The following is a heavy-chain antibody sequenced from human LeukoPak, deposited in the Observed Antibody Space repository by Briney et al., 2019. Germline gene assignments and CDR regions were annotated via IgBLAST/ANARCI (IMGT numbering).Heavy chain of an antibody. CDR2: FDPEDGET. Sequence: AAVKVSCKVSGDTLTEFAMHWVRQAPGKGLEWMGGFDPEDGETIYAQKFQGRVTITRDTSASTAYMELSSLRSEDTAVYYCAREYCSGGSCYLDLDYWGQGTLVTVSS. V-gene: IGHV1-24*01. CDR3: AREYCSGGSCYLDLDY. J-gene: IGHJ4*02. CDR1: GDTLTEFA. D-gene: IGHD2-15*01.